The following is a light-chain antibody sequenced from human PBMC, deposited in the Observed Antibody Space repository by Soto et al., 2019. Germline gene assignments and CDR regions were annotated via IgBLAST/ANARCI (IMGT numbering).Light chain of an antibody. Sequence: QSALTQPASVSRSPGQSITISCTGTSSDVGGYNYVSWYQQHPGKAPKLMIYDVSNRPSGVSNRFSGSKSGNTASLTISGLQAEDEADYYCSSYTSSSTRVFGGGTKLTFL. V-gene: IGLV2-14*01. CDR2: DVS. J-gene: IGLJ2*01. CDR3: SSYTSSSTRV. CDR1: SSDVGGYNY.